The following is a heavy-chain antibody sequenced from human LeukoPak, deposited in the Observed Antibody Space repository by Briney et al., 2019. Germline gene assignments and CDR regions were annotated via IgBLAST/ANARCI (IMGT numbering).Heavy chain of an antibody. D-gene: IGHD2-15*01. CDR3: ANLLPDSYCSGGSCYS. CDR2: ISGSGGST. V-gene: IGHV3-23*01. Sequence: GGSLRLSCAASGFSFSSYAMSWVRQAPGKGLEWVSAISGSGGSTYYADSVKGRFTISRDNSKNTLYLQMNSLRAEDTAVYYCANLLPDSYCSGGSCYSWGQGTLVTVSS. J-gene: IGHJ4*02. CDR1: GFSFSSYA.